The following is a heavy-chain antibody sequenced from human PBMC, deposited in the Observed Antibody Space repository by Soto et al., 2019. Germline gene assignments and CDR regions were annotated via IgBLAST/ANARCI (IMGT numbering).Heavy chain of an antibody. CDR3: ARXIYDSDTGPNFQYYFDS. CDR1: GYSFAVYW. J-gene: IGHJ4*02. Sequence: GESLKISCTGSGYSFAVYWITWVRQKPGKGLEWMRRIDPSDSQTYYSPSFRGHVTISATKSITTVFLQWSSLRASDTAMYYCARXIYDSDTGPNFQYYFDSWGQGTPVTVSS. V-gene: IGHV5-10-1*01. D-gene: IGHD3-22*01. CDR2: IDPSDSQT.